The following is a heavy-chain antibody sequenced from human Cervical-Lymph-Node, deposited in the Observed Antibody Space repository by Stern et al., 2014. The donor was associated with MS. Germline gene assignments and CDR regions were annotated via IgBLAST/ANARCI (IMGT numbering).Heavy chain of an antibody. D-gene: IGHD2-8*01. CDR3: SRGGVSTGMDY. CDR2: IFYSGST. Sequence: QLQLQESGPELVKPSDTLSLTCTVSGGSIGRHYWSWIRQTPGQGLEWIGDIFYSGSTRYNPSFKGRLTLSVDTSKNEVSLKMISVTPADTAKYFCSRGGVSTGMDYWGQGTLVTVSS. J-gene: IGHJ4*02. V-gene: IGHV4-59*11. CDR1: GGSIGRHY.